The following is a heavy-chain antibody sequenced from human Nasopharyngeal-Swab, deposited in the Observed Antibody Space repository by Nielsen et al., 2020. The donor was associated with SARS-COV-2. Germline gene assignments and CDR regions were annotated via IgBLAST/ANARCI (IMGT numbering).Heavy chain of an antibody. CDR3: ATAFGVTMISPCNY. CDR1: GFTFSSYS. Sequence: ESLKISCAASGFTFSSYSMNWVRQAPGKGLEWVSSISSSSSYIYYADSVKGRFTISRDNAKNSLYLQMNSLRAEDTAVYYCATAFGVTMISPCNYWGQGTLVTVSS. V-gene: IGHV3-21*01. D-gene: IGHD3-22*01. J-gene: IGHJ4*02. CDR2: ISSSSSYI.